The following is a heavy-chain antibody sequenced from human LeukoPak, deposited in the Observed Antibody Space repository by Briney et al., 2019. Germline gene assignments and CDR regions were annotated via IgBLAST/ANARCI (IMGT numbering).Heavy chain of an antibody. D-gene: IGHD1-26*01. V-gene: IGHV3-66*01. CDR3: ARGYLIDY. CDR2: VYSGDRT. CDR1: GFTVNSNY. J-gene: IGHJ4*02. Sequence: GGSLRLSCAAPGFTVNSNYMSWVRQAPGKGLEWVSVVYSGDRTYYADSVKGRFTISRDDSTNTLYLLMNSLRAEDTAVYYCARGYLIDYWGQGTLVTVSS.